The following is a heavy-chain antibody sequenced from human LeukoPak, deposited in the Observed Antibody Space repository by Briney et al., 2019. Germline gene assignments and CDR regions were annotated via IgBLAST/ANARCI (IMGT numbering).Heavy chain of an antibody. Sequence: GASVKVSCKASGYTFTSYGISWVRQATGQGLEWMGWMNPNSGNTGYAQKFQGRVTMTRNTSISTAYMELSSLRSEDTAVYYCARGRHAPLYYYYGMDVWGQGTTVTVSS. CDR2: MNPNSGNT. CDR3: ARGRHAPLYYYYGMDV. J-gene: IGHJ6*02. CDR1: GYTFTSYG. V-gene: IGHV1-8*02.